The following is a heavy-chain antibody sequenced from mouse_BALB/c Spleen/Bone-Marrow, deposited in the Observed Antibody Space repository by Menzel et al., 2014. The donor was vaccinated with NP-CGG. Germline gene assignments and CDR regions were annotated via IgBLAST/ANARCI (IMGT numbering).Heavy chain of an antibody. CDR1: GYTFSSYW. Sequence: VQLQQSAAELMKPGASVKISCKATGYTFSSYWIEWLKHRLGRGLEWIGDILPGSCNTNYNEKFKGRVTFTADSSSNTAYMQLSSLTSEDSAVYYCARELGLRYAYWGQGTLVNV. J-gene: IGHJ3*01. CDR2: ILPGSCNT. CDR3: ARELGLRYAY. D-gene: IGHD3-1*01. V-gene: IGHV1-9*01.